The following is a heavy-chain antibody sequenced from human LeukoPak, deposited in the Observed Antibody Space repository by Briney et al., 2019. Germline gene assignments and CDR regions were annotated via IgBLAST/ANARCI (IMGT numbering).Heavy chain of an antibody. V-gene: IGHV3-23*01. CDR3: AKDVRGDIHRSLRFDY. CDR1: GFTFSSYA. J-gene: IGHJ4*02. Sequence: GGSLRLSCAASGFTFSSYAMSWVRQAPGKGLEWVSAISGSGGSTYYADSVKGRFTISRDNSKNTLYLQMNSLRAEDTAVYYCAKDVRGDIHRSLRFDYWGQGTLVTVSS. CDR2: ISGSGGST. D-gene: IGHD3-10*02.